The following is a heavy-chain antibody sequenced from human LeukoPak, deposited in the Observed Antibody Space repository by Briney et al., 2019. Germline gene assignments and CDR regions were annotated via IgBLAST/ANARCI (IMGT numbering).Heavy chain of an antibody. V-gene: IGHV3-11*04. CDR3: ARGRSWYQEVGYYYYMDV. J-gene: IGHJ6*03. CDR2: ISSSGSTI. Sequence: SGGSLRLSCAASGFTFSDYYMSWIRQAPGKGVEWVSYISSSGSTIYYADSVKGRFTISRDNAKNSLYLQMNSLRAEDTAVYYCARGRSWYQEVGYYYYMDVWGKGTTVTVSS. D-gene: IGHD6-13*01. CDR1: GFTFSDYY.